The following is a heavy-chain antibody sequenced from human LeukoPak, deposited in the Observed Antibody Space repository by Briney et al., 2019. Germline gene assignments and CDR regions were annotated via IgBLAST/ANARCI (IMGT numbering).Heavy chain of an antibody. CDR3: ARDSGSGDMDV. CDR2: IFYGGTT. J-gene: IGHJ6*03. V-gene: IGHV4-59*11. Sequence: SETLSLTCTVSNDSISPLYWGWIRQPPGKGLEFIGYIFYGGTTNFNPSLKSRVTLSVDTSKKQFSLKLSSVTAADTGVYYCARDSGSGDMDVWGKGTTVTVSS. CDR1: NDSISPLY. D-gene: IGHD3-10*01.